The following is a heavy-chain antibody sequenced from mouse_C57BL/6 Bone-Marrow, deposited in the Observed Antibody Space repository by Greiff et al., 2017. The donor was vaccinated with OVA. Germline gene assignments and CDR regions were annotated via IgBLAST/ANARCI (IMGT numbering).Heavy chain of an antibody. J-gene: IGHJ3*01. Sequence: EVKLMESGGDLVKPGGSLKLSCAASGFTFSSYGISWVRQTPDKRLELGATISSGGSFTYYPYSVKGRFTTSRENDKNTLCLQMRSLKSEETDMKYCGRRRAWFGYWGQGTRVTVSA. CDR1: GFTFSSYG. CDR3: GRRRAWFGY. CDR2: ISSGGSFT. V-gene: IGHV5-6*02.